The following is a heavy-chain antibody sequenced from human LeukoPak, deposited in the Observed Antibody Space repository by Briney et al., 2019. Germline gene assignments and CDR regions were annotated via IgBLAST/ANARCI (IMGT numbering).Heavy chain of an antibody. D-gene: IGHD5-12*01. Sequence: GGSLSLSCAASGFTFSTYAMSWVRQAPGKGLEWVSAISGSGGSTYYADSVKGRFTISRDNSKNTLYLQMNSLRAEDTAVYYCAKGGYSGYGLYYFDYWGQGTLVTVSS. V-gene: IGHV3-23*01. CDR1: GFTFSTYA. CDR3: AKGGYSGYGLYYFDY. CDR2: ISGSGGST. J-gene: IGHJ4*02.